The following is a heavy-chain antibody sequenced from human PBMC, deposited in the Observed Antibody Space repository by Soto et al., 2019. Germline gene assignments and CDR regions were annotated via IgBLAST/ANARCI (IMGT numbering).Heavy chain of an antibody. CDR1: GFTFNRYA. CDR2: ISDNGRNT. J-gene: IGHJ4*02. CDR3: AKTPGRVDPFEY. V-gene: IGHV3-23*01. D-gene: IGHD2-15*01. Sequence: EVQLLESGGSLVQPGGSLRLSCAASGFTFNRYAMSWVRQAPGKGLEWVSTISDNGRNTYYADSVKGRLTISRDNSKNTMHLQMNSLRAEDTAVYYCAKTPGRVDPFEYWGQGALVTVSS.